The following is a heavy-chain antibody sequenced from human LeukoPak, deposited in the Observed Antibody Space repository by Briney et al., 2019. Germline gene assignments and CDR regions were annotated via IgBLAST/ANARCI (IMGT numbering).Heavy chain of an antibody. CDR3: ARVTVGGTYYFDD. J-gene: IGHJ4*02. CDR2: IWYDGSNK. D-gene: IGHD6-19*01. CDR1: GFTFSDYG. V-gene: IGHV3-33*01. Sequence: PGGSLRLSCAASGFTFSDYGMHWVRQAPGKGLEWVAVIWYDGSNKYYADSVKGRFTISRDNAKSSLFLQMNSLSAEDTAVYYCARVTVGGTYYFDDWGQGTLVTVSS.